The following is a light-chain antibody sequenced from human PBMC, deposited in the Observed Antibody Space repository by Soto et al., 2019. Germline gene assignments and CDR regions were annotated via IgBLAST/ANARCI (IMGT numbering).Light chain of an antibody. CDR2: WAS. Sequence: DIVMTQSPDSLAVSLGERATINCKSSQSVLYSSNNKNYLAWYQQRPGQPPKLLIYWASTRESGVPDRFSGGGSGTDFTLTITSLQAEDVAVYYCQQYESTPPSFGPGTKWEIK. J-gene: IGKJ2*01. CDR3: QQYESTPPS. CDR1: QSVLYSSNNKNY. V-gene: IGKV4-1*01.